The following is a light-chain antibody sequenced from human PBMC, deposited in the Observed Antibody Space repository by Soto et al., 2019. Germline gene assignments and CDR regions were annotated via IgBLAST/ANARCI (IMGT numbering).Light chain of an antibody. J-gene: IGLJ2*01. CDR2: EDS. CDR3: SSYAGNRIFVV. V-gene: IGLV2-23*02. CDR1: SSDVGSYNL. Sequence: QSALTQPASMSGSPGQSITISCTGTSSDVGSYNLVSWYQQHPGKAPKVIIYEDSRRPSGISSRFSGSKSANTASLTNSGLQAEDEADYYCSSYAGNRIFVVFGGGTKLTVL.